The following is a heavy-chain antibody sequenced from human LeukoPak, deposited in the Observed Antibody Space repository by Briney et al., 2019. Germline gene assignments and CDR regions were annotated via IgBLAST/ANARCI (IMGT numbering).Heavy chain of an antibody. V-gene: IGHV4-59*01. CDR3: AGTYTYYYYYYMDV. J-gene: IGHJ6*03. CDR1: GGYITSSY. CDR2: VYHTGRT. Sequence: PSGTLSLTCSVSGGYITSSYWSWIRQPPGKGLEWVGYVYHTGRTNYNPSLKSRLTISVDTSRDQFSLNLSSVTAADTAVYYCAGTYTYYYYYYMDVWGKGTTVTISS. D-gene: IGHD2-2*02.